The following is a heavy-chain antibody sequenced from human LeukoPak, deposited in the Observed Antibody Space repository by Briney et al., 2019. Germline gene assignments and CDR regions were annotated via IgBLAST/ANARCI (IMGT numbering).Heavy chain of an antibody. J-gene: IGHJ4*02. D-gene: IGHD3-16*01. CDR2: IHEDGSVT. Sequence: GGSLRLSCAASGFTFSSYVMHWVRQTPGKGLEWVANIHEDGSVTNYVDSVKGRFTISRDNARNSVYLQLNSLRAEDTALYYCARGRGWVDHWGQRTLVTVSS. CDR1: GFTFSSYV. CDR3: ARGRGWVDH. V-gene: IGHV3-7*01.